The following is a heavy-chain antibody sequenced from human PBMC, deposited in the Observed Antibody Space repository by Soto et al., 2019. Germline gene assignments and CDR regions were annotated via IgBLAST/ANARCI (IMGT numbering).Heavy chain of an antibody. CDR2: ISGDAGST. CDR1: GFSFSDYA. Sequence: EVQLLESGGGLVQPGGSLRLSCAASGFSFSDYAMSWVRQAPGKGLEWVSIISGDAGSTKYADSVKGRFTISRVNSKNTVYLQMNSPRAEDTAVYYCAKRVSGDYVWFDYWGQGTLVTV. J-gene: IGHJ4*02. V-gene: IGHV3-23*01. D-gene: IGHD3-16*01. CDR3: AKRVSGDYVWFDY.